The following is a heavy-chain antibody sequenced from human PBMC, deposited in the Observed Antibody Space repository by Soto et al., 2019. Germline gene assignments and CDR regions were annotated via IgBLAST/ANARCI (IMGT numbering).Heavy chain of an antibody. CDR3: ARDIYPGGSGSYRWFDP. V-gene: IGHV3-21*01. CDR2: ISSSSSYI. J-gene: IGHJ5*02. CDR1: GFTFSSYS. D-gene: IGHD3-10*01. Sequence: GGSLRLSCAASGFTFSSYSMNWVRQAPGKGLEWVSSISSSSSYIYYAGSVKGRFTITRDNAKNSLYLQMNSLRAEDTAVYYCARDIYPGGSGSYRWFDPWGQGTLVTVSS.